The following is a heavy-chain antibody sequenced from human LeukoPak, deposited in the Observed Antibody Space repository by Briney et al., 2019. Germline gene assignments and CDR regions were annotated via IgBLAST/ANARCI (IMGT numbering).Heavy chain of an antibody. CDR2: INHSGST. V-gene: IGHV4-34*01. CDR3: ATSSYYYDLYYYYGMDV. D-gene: IGHD3-22*01. J-gene: IGHJ6*02. CDR1: GGSFSGYY. Sequence: PSETLSLTCAVYGGSFSGYYWSWIRQPPGKGLEWTGEINHSGSTNYNPSPKSRVTISVDTSKNQFSLKLSSVTAADTAVYYCATSSYYYDLYYYYGMDVWGQGTTVTVSS.